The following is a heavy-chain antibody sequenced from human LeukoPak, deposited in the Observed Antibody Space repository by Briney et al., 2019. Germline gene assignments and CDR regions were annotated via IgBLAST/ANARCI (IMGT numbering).Heavy chain of an antibody. Sequence: QPGGSLRLSCAASGFTFSSYAMSWVRQAPGKGLEWVSVISGGVGSTSYADSVKGRFTISRDNSKNTLYLQMNSLRAEDTAVYYCAKGNTMYTAYYFDYWGQGTLVTVSS. CDR1: GFTFSSYA. V-gene: IGHV3-23*01. CDR2: ISGGVGST. J-gene: IGHJ4*02. D-gene: IGHD3-10*02. CDR3: AKGNTMYTAYYFDY.